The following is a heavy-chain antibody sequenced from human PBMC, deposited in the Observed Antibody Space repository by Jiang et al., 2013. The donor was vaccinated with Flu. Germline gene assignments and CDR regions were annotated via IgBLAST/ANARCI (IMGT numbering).Heavy chain of an antibody. J-gene: IGHJ6*01. D-gene: IGHD3-9*01. CDR2: IYYSGST. CDR3: ARDNYDILTGYWAGMDV. V-gene: IGHV4-30-4*01. CDR1: GGSISSGDYY. Sequence: GSGLVKPSQTLSLTCTVSGGSISSGDYYWSWIRQPPGKGLEWIGYIYYSGSTYYNPSLKSRVTISVDTSKNQFSLKLSSVTAADTAVYCCARDNYDILTGYWAGMDVWGPRDHGHRLL.